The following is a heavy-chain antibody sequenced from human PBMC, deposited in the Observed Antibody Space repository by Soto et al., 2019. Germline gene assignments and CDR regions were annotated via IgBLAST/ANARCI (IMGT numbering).Heavy chain of an antibody. Sequence: ASVKVSCKSPRYTFTSYAISLLRHSPGQGLEWMGWISAYNGNTNYAQKLQGRVTMTTDTSTSTAYMELRSLRSDDTAVYYCARAAAGTADAFDIWGQGTMVTVSS. J-gene: IGHJ3*02. CDR2: ISAYNGNT. D-gene: IGHD6-13*01. CDR1: RYTFTSYA. CDR3: ARAAAGTADAFDI. V-gene: IGHV1-18*01.